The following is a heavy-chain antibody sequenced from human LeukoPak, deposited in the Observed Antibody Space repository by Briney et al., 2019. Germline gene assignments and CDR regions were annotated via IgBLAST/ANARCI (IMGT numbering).Heavy chain of an antibody. Sequence: SETLSLTCTVSGGSISSGVYYWSWIRQHPGKGLEWIGYIYYSGSTYYNPSLKSRVTISADTSKNQFSLKLSSVTAADTAVYYCARVLGYGDSLDAFDIWGQGTMVTVSS. CDR2: IYYSGST. V-gene: IGHV4-31*03. D-gene: IGHD4-17*01. J-gene: IGHJ3*02. CDR1: GGSISSGVYY. CDR3: ARVLGYGDSLDAFDI.